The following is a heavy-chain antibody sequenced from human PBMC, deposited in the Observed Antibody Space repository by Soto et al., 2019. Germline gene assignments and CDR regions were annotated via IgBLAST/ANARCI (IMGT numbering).Heavy chain of an antibody. CDR3: ARDDLWHIVVVTAIDYYYGMDV. D-gene: IGHD2-21*02. CDR1: GFTFSSYA. V-gene: IGHV3-30-3*01. Sequence: GGSLRLSCAASGFTFSSYAMHWVRQAPGKGLEWVAVISYDGSNKYYADSVKGRFTISRDNSKNTLYLQMNSLRAEDTAVYYCARDDLWHIVVVTAIDYYYGMDVWGQGTTVTVSS. J-gene: IGHJ6*02. CDR2: ISYDGSNK.